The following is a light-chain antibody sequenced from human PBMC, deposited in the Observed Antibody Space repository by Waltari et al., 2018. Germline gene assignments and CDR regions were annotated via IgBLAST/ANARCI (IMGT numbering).Light chain of an antibody. Sequence: DIQMTQSPSSLSASVGARVTITCRASQGIGNDLGWYQQQPGKAPKRLIYGASSLQSGVPSRCSGSGSGTKVTLTISSLQPEDFATDYCLQHNTYPLTFGGGTKVEIK. V-gene: IGKV1-17*01. CDR2: GAS. CDR1: QGIGND. J-gene: IGKJ4*01. CDR3: LQHNTYPLT.